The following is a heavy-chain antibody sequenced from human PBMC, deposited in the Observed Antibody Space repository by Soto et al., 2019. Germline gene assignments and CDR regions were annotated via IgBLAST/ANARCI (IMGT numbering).Heavy chain of an antibody. CDR1: GYTFTCYA. CDR2: INAGNGNT. J-gene: IGHJ6*04. D-gene: IGHD3-16*01. CDR3: ARGGYYDNVWGKLSYYGLDV. V-gene: IGHV1-3*01. Sequence: ASVKVSCKASGYTFTCYAMHWVRQAPGQRLEWMGWINAGNGNTKYSQKFQGRVTMTADTSTRIVSMHLRSLRSDDTAVYYCARGGYYDNVWGKLSYYGLDVWGKGTTVAVSS.